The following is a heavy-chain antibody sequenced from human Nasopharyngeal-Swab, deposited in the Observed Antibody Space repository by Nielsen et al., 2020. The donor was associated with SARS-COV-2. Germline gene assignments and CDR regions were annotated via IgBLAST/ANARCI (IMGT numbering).Heavy chain of an antibody. Sequence: GESLKISCAVSGLTFTNAWMSWVRQGPGKGLEWVGRIKSKADGGTTDYAARVKDRFTISRDDSKNTLYLQMNSLKTEDTAVYYCTIVLIEGTTQEDYWGLGTPVTVSS. CDR3: TIVLIEGTTQEDY. D-gene: IGHD1-1*01. CDR1: GLTFTNAW. J-gene: IGHJ4*02. CDR2: IKSKADGGTT. V-gene: IGHV3-15*01.